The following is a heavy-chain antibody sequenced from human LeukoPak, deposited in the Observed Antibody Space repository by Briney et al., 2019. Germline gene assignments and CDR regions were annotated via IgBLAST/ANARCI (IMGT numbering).Heavy chain of an antibody. CDR1: GGSISSGGYY. CDR2: IYYSGST. J-gene: IGHJ4*02. CDR3: ASLRVLYSGEGYFDC. V-gene: IGHV4-31*03. Sequence: SQTLSLTCTVSGGSISSGGYYWSWIRQHPGKGLEWIGYIYYSGSTYYNPSLKSRVTISVDTSKNQFSLKLSSVTAADTAVYYCASLRVLYSGEGYFDCWGQGTLVTVSS. D-gene: IGHD1-26*01.